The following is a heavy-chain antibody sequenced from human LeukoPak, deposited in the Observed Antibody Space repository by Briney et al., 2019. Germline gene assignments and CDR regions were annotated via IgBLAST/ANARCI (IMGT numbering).Heavy chain of an antibody. Sequence: ASVNVSCKASGYTFSSYGISWVRQAPGQGLEWMGWISTHNGNTNYAQKVQGRVTMTTDTSTSTACMELRSLRSDDTALYYCAREETYGSGSPPDYWGQGTLVTVSS. J-gene: IGHJ4*02. CDR1: GYTFSSYG. CDR2: ISTHNGNT. CDR3: AREETYGSGSPPDY. D-gene: IGHD3-10*01. V-gene: IGHV1-18*01.